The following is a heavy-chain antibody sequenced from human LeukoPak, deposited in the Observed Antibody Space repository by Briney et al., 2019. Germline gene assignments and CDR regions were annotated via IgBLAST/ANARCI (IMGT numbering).Heavy chain of an antibody. J-gene: IGHJ4*02. CDR2: IKSDGTYS. Sequence: GGSLRLSCAASGFTFSCHWMHWVRQAPGKGLVCVSRIKSDGTYSDYGDSVRGRFTISRDNAKDTLYLQMNSLRVEDTAVYYCVRDDGYYGVDYWGQGTLVTVSS. D-gene: IGHD4-17*01. V-gene: IGHV3-74*01. CDR1: GFTFSCHW. CDR3: VRDDGYYGVDY.